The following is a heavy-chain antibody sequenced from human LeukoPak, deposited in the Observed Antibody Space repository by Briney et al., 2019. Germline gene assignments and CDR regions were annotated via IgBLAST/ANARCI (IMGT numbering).Heavy chain of an antibody. CDR2: ISGSGGST. Sequence: GGSLRLSCAASGFTFSSYGMSWVRQAPGKGLEWVSAISGSGGSTYYADSVKGRFTISRDNSKNTLYLQMNSLRAEDTAVYYCAKAPYSGSYSRFDYWGQGTLVTVSS. CDR1: GFTFSSYG. J-gene: IGHJ4*02. V-gene: IGHV3-23*01. D-gene: IGHD1-26*01. CDR3: AKAPYSGSYSRFDY.